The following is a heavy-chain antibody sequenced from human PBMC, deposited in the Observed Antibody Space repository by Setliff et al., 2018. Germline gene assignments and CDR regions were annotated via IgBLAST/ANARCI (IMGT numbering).Heavy chain of an antibody. J-gene: IGHJ5*02. D-gene: IGHD5-18*01. V-gene: IGHV7-4-1*02. CDR2: INTNTGNP. CDR3: ARVGNVDTAMVIWFDP. Sequence: WASVKVSCKASGYTFTSYGFSWVRQAPGQGLEWMGWINTNTGNPTYAQGFTGRFVFSLDTSVSTAYLQISSLKAEDTAVYYCARVGNVDTAMVIWFDPWGQGTLVTVSS. CDR1: GYTFTSYG.